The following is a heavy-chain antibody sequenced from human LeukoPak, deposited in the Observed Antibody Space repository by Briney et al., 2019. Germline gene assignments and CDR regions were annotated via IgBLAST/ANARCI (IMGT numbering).Heavy chain of an antibody. CDR1: GGSFSGYY. D-gene: IGHD5-24*01. CDR2: INHSGST. Sequence: SETLSLTCAVYGGSFSGYYWSWIRQPPGKGLEWIGEINHSGSTNYNPSLKSRVTISVDTSKNQFSLKLSSVTAADTAVYYCARVEMATISHYYYGMDVWGQGTTVTVSS. CDR3: ARVEMATISHYYYGMDV. V-gene: IGHV4-34*09. J-gene: IGHJ6*02.